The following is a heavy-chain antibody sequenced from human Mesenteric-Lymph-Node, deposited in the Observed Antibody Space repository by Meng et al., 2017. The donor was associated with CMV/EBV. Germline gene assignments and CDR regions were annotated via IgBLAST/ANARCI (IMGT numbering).Heavy chain of an antibody. J-gene: IGHJ3*01. CDR2: INSDGSST. CDR1: GFTFSSYW. V-gene: IGHV3-74*01. D-gene: IGHD2-15*01. CDR3: ARDSFQDSVVPPAFDV. Sequence: GESLKISCAASGFTFSSYWMHWVRQAPGKGLVWVSRINSDGSSTSYADSVKGRFTISRDNAKEVLYLQMNSLRAEDTALYYCARDSFQDSVVPPAFDVWGPGTTVTVSS.